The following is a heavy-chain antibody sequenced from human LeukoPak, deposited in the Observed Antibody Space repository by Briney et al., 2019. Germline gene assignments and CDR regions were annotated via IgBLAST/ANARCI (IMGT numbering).Heavy chain of an antibody. CDR1: GGTFSSYA. J-gene: IGHJ4*02. Sequence: ASVKVSCKASGGTFSSYAISWVRQAPGQGLEWMGRVIPIFGIANYAQEFQGRVTITADKSTSTAYMELSSLRSEDTAVYYCARDHDILTGFDYWGQGTLVTVSS. CDR3: ARDHDILTGFDY. D-gene: IGHD3-9*01. V-gene: IGHV1-69*04. CDR2: VIPIFGIA.